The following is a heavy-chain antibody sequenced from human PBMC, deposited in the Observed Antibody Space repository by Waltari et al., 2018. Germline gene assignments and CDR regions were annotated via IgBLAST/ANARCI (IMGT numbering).Heavy chain of an antibody. CDR1: GLTFSSYA. D-gene: IGHD2-15*01. CDR2: IYSGGSST. Sequence: EVQLLESGGGLVQPGGSLRLSCAASGLTFSSYAMSWVRQAPGKGLEWVSVIYSGGSSTYYADSVKGRFTISRDNSKNTLYLQMNSLRAEDTAVYYCAKPASQGYCSGGSCYYFDYWGQGTLVTVSS. CDR3: AKPASQGYCSGGSCYYFDY. V-gene: IGHV3-23*03. J-gene: IGHJ4*02.